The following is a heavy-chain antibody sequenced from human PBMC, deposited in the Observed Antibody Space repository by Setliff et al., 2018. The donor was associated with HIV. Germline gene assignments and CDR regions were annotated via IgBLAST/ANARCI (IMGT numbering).Heavy chain of an antibody. J-gene: IGHJ4*02. Sequence: GGSLRLSCAASGFTFSSYAMHWVRQAPGKGLEWVAVISYDGNNKYYADSVKGRFTISRENARNSLYLQMNSLRAEDTAVYYCARSTHDSSPNWGQGTLVTVSS. CDR2: ISYDGNNK. CDR3: ARSTHDSSPN. D-gene: IGHD3-22*01. V-gene: IGHV3-30*04. CDR1: GFTFSSYA.